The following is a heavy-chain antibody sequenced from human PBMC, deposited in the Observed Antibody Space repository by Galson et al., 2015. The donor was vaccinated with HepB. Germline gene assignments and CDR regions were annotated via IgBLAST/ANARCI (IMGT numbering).Heavy chain of an antibody. J-gene: IGHJ4*02. D-gene: IGHD2-2*01. V-gene: IGHV3-23*01. CDR1: AFTFSSYA. CDR3: AKGAVVVPSDHFDS. Sequence: SLRLSCAASAFTFSSYAMSWVRQAPGKGLEWVSGISGSSGSTYYADSVKGRFTISRDNSKNTLYLQIRSMRAEDTAIYYCAKGAVVVPSDHFDSWGQGTLVTVSS. CDR2: ISGSSGST.